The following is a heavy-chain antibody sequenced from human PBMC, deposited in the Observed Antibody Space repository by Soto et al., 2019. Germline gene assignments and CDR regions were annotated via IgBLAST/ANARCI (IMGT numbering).Heavy chain of an antibody. Sequence: SETLSLTCTVSGGSISSSSYYWGWIRQPPGKGLEWIGSIYYSGSTYYNPSLKSRVTISVDTSKNQFSLKLSSVTAADTAVYYCARDRTDTAMADPYYYYMDVWGKGTTVTVSS. J-gene: IGHJ6*03. CDR2: IYYSGST. CDR1: GGSISSSSYY. D-gene: IGHD5-18*01. CDR3: ARDRTDTAMADPYYYYMDV. V-gene: IGHV4-39*07.